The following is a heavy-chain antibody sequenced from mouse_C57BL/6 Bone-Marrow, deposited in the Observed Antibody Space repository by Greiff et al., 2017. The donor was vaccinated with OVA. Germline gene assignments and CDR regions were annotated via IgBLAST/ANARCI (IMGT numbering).Heavy chain of an antibody. J-gene: IGHJ2*01. CDR3: ARTDSSGYPLFFDY. Sequence: EVKLQESVAELVRPGASVKLSCTASGFNIKNTYMHWVKQRLEQGLEWIGRIDPANGNTKYAPKFQGKATITADTSSNTAYLQLSSLTSEDTAIYYCARTDSSGYPLFFDYWGQGTTLTVSS. CDR1: GFNIKNTY. D-gene: IGHD3-2*02. V-gene: IGHV14-3*01. CDR2: IDPANGNT.